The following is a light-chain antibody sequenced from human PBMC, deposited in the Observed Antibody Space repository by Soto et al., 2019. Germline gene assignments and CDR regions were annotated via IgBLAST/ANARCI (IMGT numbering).Light chain of an antibody. V-gene: IGKV1-9*01. CDR1: QGITSY. Sequence: IQLTQSPSSLSASVGDRVTITCRASQGITSYLAWYQQKPGKAPNLLIYDASTLQSGVPSRFSGSGSGTDFTLTISSLQPEDSATYYCQQLDSYPRTFGPGTKVDIK. CDR3: QQLDSYPRT. CDR2: DAS. J-gene: IGKJ3*01.